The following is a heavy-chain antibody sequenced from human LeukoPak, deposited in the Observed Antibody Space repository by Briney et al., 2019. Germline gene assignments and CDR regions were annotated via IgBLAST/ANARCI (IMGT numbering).Heavy chain of an antibody. D-gene: IGHD2-8*02. CDR3: TREVVHGGYYYYYYMDV. V-gene: IGHV3-49*03. CDR2: IRSKAYGGTT. Sequence: GGSLRLSCTASGFTFGDYAMSWYRQAPGKGLEWVGFIRSKAYGGTTEYAASVKGRFTISRDDSKSIAYLQMNSLKTEDTAVYYCTREVVHGGYYYYYYMDVWGKGTTVTVSS. J-gene: IGHJ6*03. CDR1: GFTFGDYA.